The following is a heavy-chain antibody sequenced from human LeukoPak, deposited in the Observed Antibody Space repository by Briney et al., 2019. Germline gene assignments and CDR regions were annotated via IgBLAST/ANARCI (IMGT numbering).Heavy chain of an antibody. CDR3: ARGPLRVDTAMVSGLGDY. Sequence: GASVKVSCKASGYTFTGYYMHWVRQAPGQGLEWMGWINPNGGGTNYAQEFQGRVTMTRDTSISTAYMELSRLRSDDTAVYYCARGPLRVDTAMVSGLGDYWGQGTLVTVSS. D-gene: IGHD5-18*01. J-gene: IGHJ4*02. CDR2: INPNGGGT. CDR1: GYTFTGYY. V-gene: IGHV1-2*02.